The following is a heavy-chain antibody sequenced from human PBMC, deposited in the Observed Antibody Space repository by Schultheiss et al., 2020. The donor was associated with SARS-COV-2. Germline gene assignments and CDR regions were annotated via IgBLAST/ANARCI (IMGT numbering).Heavy chain of an antibody. D-gene: IGHD2-15*01. CDR1: GYTLTELS. J-gene: IGHJ2*01. V-gene: IGHV1-8*01. Sequence: ASVKVSCKVSGYTLTELSMHWVRQAPGQGLEWMGWISAYNGNTNYAQKLQGRVTMTRNTSISTAYMELSSLRSEDTAVYYCARGSSGYCSGGSCYWYFDLWGRGTLVTVSS. CDR3: ARGSSGYCSGGSCYWYFDL. CDR2: ISAYNGNT.